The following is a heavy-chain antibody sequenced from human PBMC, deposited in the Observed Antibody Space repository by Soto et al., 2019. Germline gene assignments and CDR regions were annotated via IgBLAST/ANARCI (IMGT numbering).Heavy chain of an antibody. V-gene: IGHV4-31*03. D-gene: IGHD4-17*01. Sequence: SETLSLTCTVSGGSINSGGYFWSWIRQHPGKGLEWIGYIYESGSTYSNPSLKSRLSISVDTSKNQFSLKLSSVTAADTAVYYCARAYGGYYKTFDYWGQGILVTVSS. J-gene: IGHJ4*02. CDR1: GGSINSGGYF. CDR3: ARAYGGYYKTFDY. CDR2: IYESGST.